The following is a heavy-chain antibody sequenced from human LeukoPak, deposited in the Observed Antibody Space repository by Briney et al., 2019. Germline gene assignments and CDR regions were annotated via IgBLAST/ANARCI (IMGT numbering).Heavy chain of an antibody. D-gene: IGHD2-21*01. CDR1: GGSISSSSYH. CDR3: ATYYGGVGGRGH. V-gene: IGHV4-61*01. J-gene: IGHJ4*02. CDR2: NGNT. Sequence: SETLSLTCTVSGGSISSSSYHWSWIRQAPGKGLEWIGHNGNTNYNPSLKSRVTISIDTSKNQFSLNLNTVTAADTAVYYCATYYGGVGGRGHWDPGTLVTVSS.